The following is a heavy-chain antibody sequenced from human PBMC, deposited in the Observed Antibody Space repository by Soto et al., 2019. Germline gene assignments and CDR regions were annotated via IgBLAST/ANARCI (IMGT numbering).Heavy chain of an antibody. CDR3: ARGGGYNVIDY. CDR1: GFTFSSYG. CDR2: IWYDGSNK. J-gene: IGHJ4*02. V-gene: IGHV3-33*01. Sequence: QVQLVESGGGVVQPGRSLRLSCAASGFTFSSYGMHWVRKAPGKGLEWVAVIWYDGSNKYYADSVQGRFTISRDNSKNTLYLQMNSLRAEDTAVYYCARGGGYNVIDYWGQGTLVTVSS. D-gene: IGHD5-12*01.